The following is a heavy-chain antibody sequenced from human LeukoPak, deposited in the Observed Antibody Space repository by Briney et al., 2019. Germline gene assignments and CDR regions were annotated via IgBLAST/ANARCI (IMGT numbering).Heavy chain of an antibody. Sequence: RGSLRLSCAASGFTFSSYWMSWVRQAPGKGLEWVANIKQDGSEKYYVDSVKGRFTISRDNPKNSLYLQMNSLRAEDTAVYYCARACSGYLGPPTYYSYYGMDVWGQGTTVTVSS. D-gene: IGHD3-10*02. V-gene: IGHV3-7*04. CDR1: GFTFSSYW. CDR2: IKQDGSEK. CDR3: ARACSGYLGPPTYYSYYGMDV. J-gene: IGHJ6*02.